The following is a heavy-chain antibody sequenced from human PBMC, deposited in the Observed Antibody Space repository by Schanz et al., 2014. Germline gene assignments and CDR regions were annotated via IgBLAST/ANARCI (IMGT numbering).Heavy chain of an antibody. D-gene: IGHD2-8*02. V-gene: IGHV1-18*01. CDR1: GYTFTTYY. Sequence: QVQLVQSGAEVKKPGASVKVSCKASGYTFTTYYMLWVRQAPGQGLEWLGWNSGSNGNTNYTQKFQGRVTMTIDPYTSTAYMELRSLRADDTAMYYCATMWGYCTATACQILEVLDVGGQGTMVTVSS. CDR3: ATMWGYCTATACQILEVLDV. CDR2: NSGSNGNT. J-gene: IGHJ3*01.